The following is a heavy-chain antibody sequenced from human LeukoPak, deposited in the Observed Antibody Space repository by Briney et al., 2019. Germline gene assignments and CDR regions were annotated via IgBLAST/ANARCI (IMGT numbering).Heavy chain of an antibody. CDR3: AKAPRNSSTMLDY. D-gene: IGHD6-13*01. CDR2: INPSDGSI. CDR1: GYTFTSYW. Sequence: GASAKVSCKASGYTFTSYWIQWVRQAPGQGLEWMGLINPSDGSIAYAHRFQGRVTMTRDTSTSIVYMDLSSLRSEDTAVYYCAKAPRNSSTMLDYWGQGTLLTVSS. V-gene: IGHV1-46*01. J-gene: IGHJ4*02.